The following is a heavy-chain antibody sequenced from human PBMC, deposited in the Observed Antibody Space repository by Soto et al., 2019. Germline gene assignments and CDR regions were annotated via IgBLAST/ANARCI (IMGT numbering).Heavy chain of an antibody. Sequence: SETLSLTCTVSGGSISSYYWSWIRQPPGKGLEWIGYIYYSGSTNYNPSLKSRVTISVDTSKNQFSLKLSSVTAADTAVYYCARGYCSSTSCYATWFDPWGQGTLVTVSS. V-gene: IGHV4-59*01. CDR3: ARGYCSSTSCYATWFDP. CDR2: IYYSGST. J-gene: IGHJ5*02. D-gene: IGHD2-2*01. CDR1: GGSISSYY.